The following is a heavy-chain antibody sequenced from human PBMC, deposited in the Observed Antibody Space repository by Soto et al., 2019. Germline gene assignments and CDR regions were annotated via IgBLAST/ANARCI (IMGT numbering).Heavy chain of an antibody. CDR3: ARGFCTTATCFVGDF. Sequence: QVHLVQSGAEVKKPGASVKISCTSSGYTFTSNYLYWVRQAPGQGLVLMGMINPTVGNTNYAQRFRGRVSMTIDTSSSTVYMGLSDLRSEDTAMYYCARGFCTTATCFVGDFWGQGTLVTVSS. V-gene: IGHV1-46*01. J-gene: IGHJ4*02. CDR2: INPTVGNT. D-gene: IGHD2-21*02. CDR1: GYTFTSNY.